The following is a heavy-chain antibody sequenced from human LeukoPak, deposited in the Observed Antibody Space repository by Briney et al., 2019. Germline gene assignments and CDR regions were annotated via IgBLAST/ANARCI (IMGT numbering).Heavy chain of an antibody. CDR1: GGTFSSYA. V-gene: IGHV1-69*05. Sequence: ASVKVSCKASGGTFSSYAISWVRQAPGQGLEWMGRIIPIFGTANYAQKFQGRVTITTDESTSTAYMELSSLRSEDTAVYYCARDLRRDGPIDDLGYFDYWGQGTLVTVSS. CDR3: ARDLRRDGPIDDLGYFDY. J-gene: IGHJ4*02. CDR2: IIPIFGTA. D-gene: IGHD5-24*01.